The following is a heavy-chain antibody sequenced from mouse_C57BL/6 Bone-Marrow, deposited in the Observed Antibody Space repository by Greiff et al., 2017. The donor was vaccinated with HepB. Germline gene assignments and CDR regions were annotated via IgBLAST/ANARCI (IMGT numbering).Heavy chain of an antibody. CDR3: TRDCGYWYFDV. CDR2: ISSGGDYI. CDR1: GLTFSSYA. J-gene: IGHJ1*03. Sequence: EVMLVESGEGLVKPGGSLKLSCAASGLTFSSYAMSWVRQTPEKRLEWVAYISSGGDYIYYADTVKGRFTISRDNARNTLYLQMSSLKSEDTAMYYCTRDCGYWYFDVWGTGTTVTVSS. V-gene: IGHV5-9-1*02. D-gene: IGHD1-1*02.